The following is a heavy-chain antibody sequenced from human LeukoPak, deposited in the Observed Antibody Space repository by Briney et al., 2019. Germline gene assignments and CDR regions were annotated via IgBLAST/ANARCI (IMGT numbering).Heavy chain of an antibody. V-gene: IGHV3-74*01. CDR3: ARGTAGYHSSYFDY. D-gene: IGHD3-16*02. Sequence: PGGSLRLSCIASGFTFSDYWMHWVRQAPGKGLVWVSRINSDGGATAYADSVKGRFTISRDNAENTLYLQMNSLRAEDTAVYYCARGTAGYHSSYFDYWGQGTLVTVSS. J-gene: IGHJ4*02. CDR1: GFTFSDYW. CDR2: INSDGGAT.